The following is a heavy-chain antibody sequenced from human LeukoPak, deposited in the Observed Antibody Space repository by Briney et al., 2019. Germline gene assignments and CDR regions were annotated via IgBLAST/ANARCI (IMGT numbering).Heavy chain of an antibody. D-gene: IGHD3-9*01. Sequence: SETLSLTCAVSGGSISSSNWWSWVRQPPGKGLEWIGEIYHSGSTNYNPSLKSRVTISVDKSKNQFSLKLSSVTAADTAVYYCARGPYYDILTGYYKTEGGAFDIWGQGTMVTVSS. CDR3: ARGPYYDILTGYYKTEGGAFDI. J-gene: IGHJ3*02. V-gene: IGHV4-4*02. CDR1: GGSISSSNW. CDR2: IYHSGST.